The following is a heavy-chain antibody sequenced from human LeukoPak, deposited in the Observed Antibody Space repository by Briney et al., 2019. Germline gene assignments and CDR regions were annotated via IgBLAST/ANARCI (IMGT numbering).Heavy chain of an antibody. CDR2: MNPNSGNT. CDR3: ARGSTDDFWSGYYKYYFDY. V-gene: IGHV1-8*01. Sequence: ASVTVSCTASGYTFTSYDINWVRQATGQGLEWMGWMNPNSGNTGYAQKFQGRVTMTRNTSISTAYMELSSLRSEDTAVYYCARGSTDDFWSGYYKYYFDYWGQGTLVTVSS. CDR1: GYTFTSYD. D-gene: IGHD3-3*01. J-gene: IGHJ4*02.